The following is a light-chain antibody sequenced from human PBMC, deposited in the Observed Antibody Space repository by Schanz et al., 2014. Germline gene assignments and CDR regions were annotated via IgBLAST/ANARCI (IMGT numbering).Light chain of an antibody. CDR2: GAS. CDR3: QQYNNWPPLT. V-gene: IGKV3D-15*01. Sequence: EIVLTQSPATLSLSPGERATLSCRASQSVSSSYLAWYQQKPGQAPRLVIYGASSRATGIPDRFSGSGSGTEFTLTISSLQSEDFAVYYCQQYNNWPPLTFGGGTKVEIK. CDR1: QSVSSSY. J-gene: IGKJ4*01.